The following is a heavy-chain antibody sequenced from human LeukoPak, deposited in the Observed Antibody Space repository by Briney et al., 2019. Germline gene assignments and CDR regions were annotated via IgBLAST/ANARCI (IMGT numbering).Heavy chain of an antibody. D-gene: IGHD6-13*01. Sequence: SETLSLTCTVSGGSISSGGYYWSWIRQHPGKGLEWIGYIYYSGSTNYNPSLKSRITISVDTSKNQFSLKLNSVTAADTAVYYCAREGIAAAGGYYYYYMDVWGKGTTVTVSS. J-gene: IGHJ6*03. V-gene: IGHV4-61*08. CDR3: AREGIAAAGGYYYYYMDV. CDR2: IYYSGST. CDR1: GGSISSGGYY.